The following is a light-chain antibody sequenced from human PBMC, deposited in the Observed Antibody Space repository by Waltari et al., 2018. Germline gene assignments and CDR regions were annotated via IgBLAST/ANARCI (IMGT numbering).Light chain of an antibody. Sequence: EIVLTQSPGSLSSSPGERVTLSCRASQSVSRALAWYQQTPSQAPSLLICGASNRATGIPDRFRGSGSETDFSLTMSRLEPEDFAVYYCQHYVRLPATFGRGTKGEIK. V-gene: IGKV3-20*01. CDR1: QSVSRA. CDR2: GAS. J-gene: IGKJ1*01. CDR3: QHYVRLPAT.